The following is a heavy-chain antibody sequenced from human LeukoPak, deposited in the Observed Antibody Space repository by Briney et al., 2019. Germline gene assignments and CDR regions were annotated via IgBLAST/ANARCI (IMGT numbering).Heavy chain of an antibody. CDR2: ISYDGSNK. J-gene: IGHJ6*03. CDR3: ARDGDSGYDYYYYYMDV. CDR1: GFTFSSYG. Sequence: PGGSLRLSCAASGFTFSSYGMHWVRQAPGKGLEWVAVISYDGSNKYYADSVNGRFTISRDNSKNTLYLQMNSLRAEDTAVYYCARDGDSGYDYYYYYMDVWGKGTTVTVSS. D-gene: IGHD5-12*01. V-gene: IGHV3-30*03.